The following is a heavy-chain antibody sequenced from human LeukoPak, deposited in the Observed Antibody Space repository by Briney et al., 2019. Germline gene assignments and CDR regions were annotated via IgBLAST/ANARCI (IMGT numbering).Heavy chain of an antibody. V-gene: IGHV3-23*01. CDR3: ARRPRDTSGYYLGAFHD. D-gene: IGHD3-22*01. Sequence: PGGSLRLSCAASGFTFSNAWMSWVRQAPGKGLEWVSVIGASGADTYYSDSVKGRFTVSRDNSQNTLFLHMSSLRAEDTAIYFCARRPRDTSGYYLGAFHDWGQGTTVTVSS. CDR2: IGASGADT. CDR1: GFTFSNAW. J-gene: IGHJ3*01.